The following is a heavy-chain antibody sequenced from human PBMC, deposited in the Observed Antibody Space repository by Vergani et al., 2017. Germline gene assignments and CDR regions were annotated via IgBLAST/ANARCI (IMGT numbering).Heavy chain of an antibody. V-gene: IGHV1-2*02. CDR2: INPNSGGT. J-gene: IGHJ4*02. CDR1: GYTFTGYY. CDR3: ARDHGYDSSGYYFFDY. D-gene: IGHD3-22*01. Sequence: QVQLVQSGAEVKKPGASVKVSCKASGYTFTGYYMHWVRQAPGQVLEWMGWINPNSGGTNYAQKFQGRVTMTRDTSSRTAYMELSRLRSDDTDVYYCARDHGYDSSGYYFFDYWGQGTLVTVSS.